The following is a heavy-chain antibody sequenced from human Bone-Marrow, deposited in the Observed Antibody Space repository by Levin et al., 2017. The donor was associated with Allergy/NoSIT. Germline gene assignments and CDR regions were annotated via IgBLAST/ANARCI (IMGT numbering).Heavy chain of an antibody. CDR2: ISSSGTNI. Sequence: SCAASGFTFSDDYMNWIRQAPGKGLEWVASISSSGTNIEYAESVKGRFTISRDNTEHSLYLQMDSLRAEDTAVYYCARSSLTKRFWYFDLWGRGTLITVSS. J-gene: IGHJ2*01. V-gene: IGHV3-11*01. CDR1: GFTFSDDY. D-gene: IGHD3-10*01. CDR3: ARSSLTKRFWYFDL.